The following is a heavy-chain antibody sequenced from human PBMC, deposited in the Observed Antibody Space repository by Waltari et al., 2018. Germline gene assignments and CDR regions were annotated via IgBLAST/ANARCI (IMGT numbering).Heavy chain of an antibody. D-gene: IGHD6-19*01. J-gene: IGHJ4*02. CDR2: IYYSGST. CDR3: ATKRESSASGFDY. CDR1: GGSISRSSYY. V-gene: IGHV4-39*01. Sequence: QLQLQESGPGLVKPSETLSFTCTVSGGSISRSSYYWGWIRQPPGKGLEWIGSIYYSGSTYYNPSLQSRVTISVDTSKNQFSLKLSSVTAADTAVYYCATKRESSASGFDYWGQGTLVTVSS.